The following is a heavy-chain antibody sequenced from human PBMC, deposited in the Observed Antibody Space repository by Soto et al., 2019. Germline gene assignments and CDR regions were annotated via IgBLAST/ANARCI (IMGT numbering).Heavy chain of an antibody. CDR3: ARWRRYSGFDWGFDY. J-gene: IGHJ4*02. CDR1: GGSISGSIYY. D-gene: IGHD5-12*01. V-gene: IGHV4-39*01. Sequence: SLTCTVSGGSISGSIYYWGWIRQPPGKGLEWIGTIYYSGSTYYNPSLKSRVTMSVDTSKNQFSLKLSSVTAADTAVYYCARWRRYSGFDWGFDYWGQGTLVTVSS. CDR2: IYYSGST.